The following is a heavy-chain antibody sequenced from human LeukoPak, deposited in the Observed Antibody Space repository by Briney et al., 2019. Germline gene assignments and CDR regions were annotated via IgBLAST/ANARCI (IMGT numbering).Heavy chain of an antibody. CDR1: GYTFYPYD. CDR2: IGTLHDS. CDR3: VRGCMYCGCKAYLVR. V-gene: IGHV3-13*01. J-gene: IGHJ5*02. Sequence: GGSLTLFCAPCGYTFYPYDMLGLRQANGNDLEWVSAIGTLHDSYLQESLKGRLTMSRDNAKNSEYLQMNSLGAGDTAVYYCVRGCMYCGCKAYLVRWGEGAKVSVSS. D-gene: IGHD2-21*01.